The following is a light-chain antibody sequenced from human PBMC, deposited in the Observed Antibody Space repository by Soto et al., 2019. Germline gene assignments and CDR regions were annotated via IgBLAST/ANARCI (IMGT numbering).Light chain of an antibody. CDR1: SSNIGAGYD. CDR3: QSYDSSRKRGV. J-gene: IGLJ2*01. CDR2: GTS. V-gene: IGLV1-40*01. Sequence: QSVLTQPPSVSGAPGQRVTISCTGSSSNIGAGYDVHWYQQLPGTAPKLLIYGTSNRPSGVPDRFSGSKSGTSATLAITGLQAEDEADYYCQSYDSSRKRGVFGGGTKVTVL.